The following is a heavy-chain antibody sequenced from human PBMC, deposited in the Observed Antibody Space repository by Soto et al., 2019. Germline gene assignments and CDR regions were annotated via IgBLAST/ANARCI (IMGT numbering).Heavy chain of an antibody. D-gene: IGHD6-19*01. CDR2: INAGNGNT. J-gene: IGHJ4*02. CDR1: GYTFTNYV. Sequence: ASVKVSCKASGYTFTNYVISWVRQAPGQRLEWMGWINAGNGNTKYSQKFQGRVTITRDTSASTAYMELSSPRSEDTAVYYCARAVAVPADFDYWGQGTLVTVSS. V-gene: IGHV1-3*01. CDR3: ARAVAVPADFDY.